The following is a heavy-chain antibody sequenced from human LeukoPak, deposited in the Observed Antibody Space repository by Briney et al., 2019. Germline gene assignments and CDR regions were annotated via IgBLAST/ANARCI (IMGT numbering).Heavy chain of an antibody. CDR3: ARDGGPYGSGSQGFDP. D-gene: IGHD3-10*01. V-gene: IGHV3-48*01. Sequence: PGGSLRLSCAASGFTFSSYGMTWVRQAPGKGLEWVSYISSSSSTIYYADSVKGRFTISRDNAKNSLYLQLNSLRAEDTAVYYCARDGGPYGSGSQGFDPWGQGTLVTVSS. J-gene: IGHJ5*02. CDR1: GFTFSSYG. CDR2: ISSSSSTI.